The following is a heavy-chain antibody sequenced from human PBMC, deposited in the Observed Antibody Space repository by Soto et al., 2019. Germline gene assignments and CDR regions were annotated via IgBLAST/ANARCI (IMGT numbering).Heavy chain of an antibody. V-gene: IGHV3-64D*08. J-gene: IGHJ6*02. Sequence: SLRLSCSASGFTFSSYAMHWVRQAPGKGLEYVSAISSNGGSTYYADSVKGRFTISRDNSKNNLYLQMSSLRAEDTDEYYCVKMIAAAGTGYYYYGMDVWGQGTTVTVSS. CDR3: VKMIAAAGTGYYYYGMDV. D-gene: IGHD6-13*01. CDR2: ISSNGGST. CDR1: GFTFSSYA.